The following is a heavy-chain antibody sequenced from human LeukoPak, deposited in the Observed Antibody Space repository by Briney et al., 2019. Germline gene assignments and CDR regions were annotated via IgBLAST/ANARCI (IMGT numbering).Heavy chain of an antibody. Sequence: SETLSLTCTVSGGSISSSGYYWGWIRQPPGKGLEWIGEINHSGSTNYNPSLKSRVTISVDTSKNQFSLKLSSVTAADTAVYYCAPLGQSYWFDPWGQGTLVTVSS. CDR1: GGSISSSGYY. J-gene: IGHJ5*02. CDR3: APLGQSYWFDP. D-gene: IGHD3-16*01. V-gene: IGHV4-39*07. CDR2: INHSGST.